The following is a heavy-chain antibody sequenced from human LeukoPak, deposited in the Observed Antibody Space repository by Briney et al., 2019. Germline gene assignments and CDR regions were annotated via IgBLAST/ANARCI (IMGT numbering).Heavy chain of an antibody. V-gene: IGHV3-23*01. Sequence: PGGSLRLSCAASGFTFSSYAMSWVRQDPGKGLERVSAISGSGGSTYYADSAKGRFTISRDKSKNTLYLQMNSLRAEDTAVYYCAKGDTTWELPHVYWGQETLVTVSS. CDR2: ISGSGGST. CDR3: AKGDTTWELPHVY. D-gene: IGHD1-26*01. J-gene: IGHJ4*02. CDR1: GFTFSSYA.